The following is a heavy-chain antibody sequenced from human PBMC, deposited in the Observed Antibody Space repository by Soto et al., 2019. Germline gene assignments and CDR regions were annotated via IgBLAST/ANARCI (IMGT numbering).Heavy chain of an antibody. J-gene: IGHJ1*01. Sequence: PSETLSLTCTVSGGSISSYYWSWIRQPPGKGLEWIGYIYYSGSTNYNPSLKSRVTISVDTSKNQFSLKLSSVTAADTAVYYCARVVAATGTKYFQHRGQGTLVTVSS. CDR1: GGSISSYY. D-gene: IGHD2-15*01. V-gene: IGHV4-59*01. CDR2: IYYSGST. CDR3: ARVVAATGTKYFQH.